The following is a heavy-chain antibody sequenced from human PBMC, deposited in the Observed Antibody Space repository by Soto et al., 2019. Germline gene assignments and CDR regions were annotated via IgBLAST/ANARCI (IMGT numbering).Heavy chain of an antibody. V-gene: IGHV1-69*13. J-gene: IGHJ5*02. CDR1: GGTFSSYA. CDR3: AGGRDRYSSSSLLNWFDP. Sequence: SVKVSCKASGGTFSSYAISWVRQAPGQGLEWMGGIIPIFGTANYAQKFQGRVTITADESTSTAYMELSSLRSEDTAVYYCAGGRDRYSSSSLLNWFDPWGQGTLVTVSS. CDR2: IIPIFGTA. D-gene: IGHD6-6*01.